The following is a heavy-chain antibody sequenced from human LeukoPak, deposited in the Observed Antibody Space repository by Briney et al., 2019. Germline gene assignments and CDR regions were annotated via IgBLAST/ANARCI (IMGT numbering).Heavy chain of an antibody. J-gene: IGHJ6*02. CDR3: ARDHFYGGNAGWGYYYYYGMDV. D-gene: IGHD4-23*01. V-gene: IGHV4-31*03. CDR1: GGSISSGGYY. CDR2: IYYSGST. Sequence: KPSETLSLTCTVSGGSISSGGYYWSWIRQHPGKGLEWIGYIYYSGSTYYNPSLKSRVTISVDTSKNQFSLKLSSVTAADTAVYYCARDHFYGGNAGWGYYYYYGMDVWGQGTTVTVSS.